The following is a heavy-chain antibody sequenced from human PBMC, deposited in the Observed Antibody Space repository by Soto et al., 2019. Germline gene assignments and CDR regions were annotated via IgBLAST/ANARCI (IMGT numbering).Heavy chain of an antibody. Sequence: QVQLVQSGAEVKKPGSSVKVSCKASGGTFSSYAISWVRQAAGQGLEWMGGIIPIFGTANYAQKFQGRVTITADESTSTAYMELSSLRSEDTAVYYCARSDGIAAATAYNWFDPWGQGTLVTVSS. CDR2: IIPIFGTA. CDR3: ARSDGIAAATAYNWFDP. D-gene: IGHD6-13*01. V-gene: IGHV1-69*12. CDR1: GGTFSSYA. J-gene: IGHJ5*02.